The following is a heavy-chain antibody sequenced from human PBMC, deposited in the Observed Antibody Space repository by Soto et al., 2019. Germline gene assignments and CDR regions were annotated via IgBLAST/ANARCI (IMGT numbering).Heavy chain of an antibody. CDR2: INSDGSST. V-gene: IGHV3-74*01. CDR1: GFTFSSYW. J-gene: IGHJ6*02. D-gene: IGHD3-10*01. CDR3: ARGLWFGELFPGGMDV. Sequence: GGSLRLSCAASGFTFSSYWMHWVRQAPGKGLVWVSRINSDGSSTSYADSVKGRFTIPRDNAKDTLYLQMNSLRAEDTAVYYCARGLWFGELFPGGMDVWGQGTTVTVSS.